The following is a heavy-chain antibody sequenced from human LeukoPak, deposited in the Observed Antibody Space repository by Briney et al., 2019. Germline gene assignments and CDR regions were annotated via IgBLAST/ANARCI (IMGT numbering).Heavy chain of an antibody. J-gene: IGHJ4*02. CDR2: ISWNSGSI. CDR3: AKANRGYSGYDYDYFDY. Sequence: GRSPRLSCAASGFTFDDYAMHWVRQAPGKGLEWVSGISWNSGSIGYADSVKGRFTISRDNAKNSLYLQMNSLRAEDTALYYCAKANRGYSGYDYDYFDYWGQGTLVTVSS. D-gene: IGHD5-12*01. V-gene: IGHV3-9*01. CDR1: GFTFDDYA.